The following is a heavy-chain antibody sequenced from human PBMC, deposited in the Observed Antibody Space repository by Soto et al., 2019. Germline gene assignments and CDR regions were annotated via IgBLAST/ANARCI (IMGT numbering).Heavy chain of an antibody. D-gene: IGHD2-2*01. CDR3: ARTYCSSTSCYPYGMDV. CDR2: IDPSDSYT. V-gene: IGHV5-10-1*01. J-gene: IGHJ6*02. Sequence: LGESLKISCKGSGYSFTSYWISWVRQMPGKGLEWMGRIDPSDSYTNYSPSFQGHVTISADKSISTAYLQWSSLKASDTAMYYCARTYCSSTSCYPYGMDVWGQGTTVTVSS. CDR1: GYSFTSYW.